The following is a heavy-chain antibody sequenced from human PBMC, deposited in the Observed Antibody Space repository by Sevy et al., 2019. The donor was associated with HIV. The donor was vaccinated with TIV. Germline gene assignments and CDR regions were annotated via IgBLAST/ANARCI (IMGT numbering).Heavy chain of an antibody. CDR2: INHSGST. CDR1: GGSFSGYY. Sequence: SETLSLTCAVYGGSFSGYYWSWIRQPPGKGLEWIGEINHSGSTNYNPSLKSRVTISVDTSKNQFSLKLSSVTAADTAFYYCAREREVGATFWGYWGQGTLVTVSS. D-gene: IGHD1-26*01. J-gene: IGHJ4*02. V-gene: IGHV4-34*01. CDR3: AREREVGATFWGY.